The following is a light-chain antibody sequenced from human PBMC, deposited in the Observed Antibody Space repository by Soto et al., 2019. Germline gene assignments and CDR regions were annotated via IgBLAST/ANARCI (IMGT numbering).Light chain of an antibody. CDR2: LEGSGSY. CDR3: ETWDSNIHWV. Sequence: QSVLTQSSSASASLGSSVKLTCTLSSGHSSYIIASHQQQPGKAPRYLMKLEGSGSYNKGSGVPDRFSGSSSGADRYLTISNLQFEDEADYYCETWDSNIHWVFGGGTKVTVL. J-gene: IGLJ3*02. CDR1: SGHSSYI. V-gene: IGLV4-60*02.